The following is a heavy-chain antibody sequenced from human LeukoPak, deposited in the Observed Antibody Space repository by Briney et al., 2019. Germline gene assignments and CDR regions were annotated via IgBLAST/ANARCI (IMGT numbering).Heavy chain of an antibody. CDR3: ARGRYCSADICSGGDAFDI. Sequence: NPSETLSLTCTVSGGSINNYYWSWIRQPAGNGLEWIGRIYTRGSTNYNPSLKSRVTMSVDTSKNQFSLKLSSVTAADTAVYYCARGRYCSADICSGGDAFDIWGQGTMVSVSS. CDR1: GGSINNYY. D-gene: IGHD2-15*01. J-gene: IGHJ3*02. CDR2: IYTRGST. V-gene: IGHV4-4*07.